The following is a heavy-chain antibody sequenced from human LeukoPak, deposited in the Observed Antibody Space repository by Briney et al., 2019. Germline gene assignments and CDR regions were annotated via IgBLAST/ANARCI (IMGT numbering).Heavy chain of an antibody. D-gene: IGHD3-22*01. V-gene: IGHV4-4*02. CDR2: IYHSGST. J-gene: IGHJ4*02. CDR3: ARAPHYYDSSGYRKPYNY. CDR1: GGSTSSSNW. Sequence: SETLSLTCAVSGGSTSSSNWWSWVRQPPGKGLEWIGEIYHSGSTNYNPSLKSRVTISVDKSKNQFSLKLSSVTAADTAVYYCARAPHYYDSSGYRKPYNYWGQGTLVTVSS.